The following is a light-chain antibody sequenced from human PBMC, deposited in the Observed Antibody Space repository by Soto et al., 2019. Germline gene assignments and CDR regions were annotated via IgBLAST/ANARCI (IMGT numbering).Light chain of an antibody. CDR3: QQYNSYSPYT. V-gene: IGKV1-5*01. Sequence: DLQMTQSPSTLSASVGDRVTITCRASQSISSWLAWYQQKPGKAPKLLIYDASSLESGVPSRFSDSGSGTEFTLTISSLQPDDFATYYCQQYNSYSPYTFGQGTKLEIK. CDR2: DAS. J-gene: IGKJ2*01. CDR1: QSISSW.